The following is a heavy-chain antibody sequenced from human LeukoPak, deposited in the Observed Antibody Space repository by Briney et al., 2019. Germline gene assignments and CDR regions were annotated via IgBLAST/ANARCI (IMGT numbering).Heavy chain of an antibody. D-gene: IGHD3-10*01. V-gene: IGHV3-66*01. CDR2: IYSGGST. J-gene: IGHJ4*02. Sequence: PGGSLRLSCAASGFTVSSNYMSWVRQAPGKGLEWVSVIYSGGSTYYADSVKGRFTISRDNSKNTLYLQMNSLRAEDTAVYYCAKGPIAEEWFGELLPGTGGYFDYWGQGTLVTVSS. CDR3: AKGPIAEEWFGELLPGTGGYFDY. CDR1: GFTVSSNY.